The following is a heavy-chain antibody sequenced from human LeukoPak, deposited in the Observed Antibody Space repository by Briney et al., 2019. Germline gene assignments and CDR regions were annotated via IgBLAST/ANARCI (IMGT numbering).Heavy chain of an antibody. CDR1: GGSIRSSSYY. CDR3: ARQYRAVAGKDAFDI. V-gene: IGHV4-39*01. Sequence: SETLSLTCTVSGGSIRSSSYYWGWIRQPPGKGLEWIGSIYYSGSTYYNPSLKSRVTISVDTSKNQFSLKLSSVTAADTAVYYCARQYRAVAGKDAFDIWGQGTMVTVSS. D-gene: IGHD6-19*01. J-gene: IGHJ3*02. CDR2: IYYSGST.